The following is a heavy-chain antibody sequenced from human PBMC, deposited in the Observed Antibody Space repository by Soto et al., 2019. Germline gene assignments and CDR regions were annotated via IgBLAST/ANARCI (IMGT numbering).Heavy chain of an antibody. J-gene: IGHJ6*02. D-gene: IGHD1-7*01. V-gene: IGHV1-58*01. Sequence: SVKVSCKASGFTFTSSAVQWVRQARGQRLEWIGWIVVGSGNTNYAQKFQERVTITRDMSTSTAYMELSSLRSEDTAVYYCAAPATPITGTTAHYYYYYGMDVWGQGTTVTSP. CDR1: GFTFTSSA. CDR3: AAPATPITGTTAHYYYYYGMDV. CDR2: IVVGSGNT.